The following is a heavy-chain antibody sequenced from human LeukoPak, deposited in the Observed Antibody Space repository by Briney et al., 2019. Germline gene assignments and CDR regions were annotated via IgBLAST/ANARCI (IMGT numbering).Heavy chain of an antibody. CDR2: ISWDGGST. J-gene: IGHJ4*02. CDR3: AKDRLQAYGSYFDY. V-gene: IGHV3-43D*03. Sequence: GGSLRLSCAASGFTFDDYAMHWVRQAPGKGLEWVSLISWDGGSTYYADSVKGRFTISRDNSKNSLYLQMNSLRAEDTALYYCAKDRLQAYGSYFDYWGQGTLVTVSS. CDR1: GFTFDDYA. D-gene: IGHD3-10*01.